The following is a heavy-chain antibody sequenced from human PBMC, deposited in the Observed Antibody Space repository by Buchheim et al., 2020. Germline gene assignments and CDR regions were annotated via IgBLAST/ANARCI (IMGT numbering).Heavy chain of an antibody. J-gene: IGHJ4*02. D-gene: IGHD5-12*01. Sequence: QVQLQESGPGLVKPSETLSLTCTVSGGSISTNYWSWIRQPPGKGLEWIGYVHYGGSTEYNPSLKSRVTMSLDTSENQFSLKLSSVTAADTAVYYCARGYDSLVYWGQGTL. CDR1: GGSISTNY. V-gene: IGHV4-59*01. CDR2: VHYGGST. CDR3: ARGYDSLVY.